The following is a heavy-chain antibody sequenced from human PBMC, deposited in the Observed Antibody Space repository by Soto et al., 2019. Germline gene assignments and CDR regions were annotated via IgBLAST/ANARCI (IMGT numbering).Heavy chain of an antibody. Sequence: QVPLVQSGPEVKKPGASVKVSCKASGYSFSDYGVTWVRQSPGQGLQWMGWISAYNVDRNYAQNFQDRITMTTDTSTSTAYVELRSLRSDDTAVYFCGRARSAAMVTSDYWGQGTLVTVSS. V-gene: IGHV1-18*01. CDR1: GYSFSDYG. CDR3: GRARSAAMVTSDY. J-gene: IGHJ4*02. D-gene: IGHD5-18*01. CDR2: ISAYNVDR.